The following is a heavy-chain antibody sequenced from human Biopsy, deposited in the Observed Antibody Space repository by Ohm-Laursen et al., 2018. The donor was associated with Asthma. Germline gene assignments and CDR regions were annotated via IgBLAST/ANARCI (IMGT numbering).Heavy chain of an antibody. D-gene: IGHD2-15*01. CDR1: GHPIRSYY. CDR2: IHYSGST. J-gene: IGHJ4*01. V-gene: IGHV4-59*01. CDR3: AGFCSGGNCPDH. Sequence: SETLSLTCTVSGHPIRSYYWTWTRQPPGKGLEWIGNIHYSGSTNSNPSLKSRVTISVDTSKKQISLRLSSVIVADTAVYYCAGFCSGGNCPDHWGQGTLVTVSS.